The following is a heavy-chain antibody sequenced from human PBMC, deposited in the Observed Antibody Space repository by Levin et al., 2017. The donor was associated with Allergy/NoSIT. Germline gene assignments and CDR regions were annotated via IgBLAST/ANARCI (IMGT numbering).Heavy chain of an antibody. CDR3: ARVVGGGIFQGPAKLAWFDP. D-gene: IGHD2-15*01. J-gene: IGHJ5*02. CDR1: GGSISSGGYY. V-gene: IGHV4-31*03. Sequence: SETLSLTCTVSGGSISSGGYYWSWIRQHPGKGLEWIGYIYYSGSTYYNPSLKSRVTISVDTSKNQFSLKLSSVTAADTAVYYCARVVGGGIFQGPAKLAWFDPWGQGTLVTVSS. CDR2: IYYSGST.